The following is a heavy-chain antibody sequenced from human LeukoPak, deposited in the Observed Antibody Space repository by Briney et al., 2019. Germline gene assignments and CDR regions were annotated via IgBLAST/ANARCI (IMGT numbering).Heavy chain of an antibody. Sequence: GSLRLSCAASGFTFSSYAMSWVRQAPGKGLEWVSAISGSGGSTYYADSVKGRFTISRDNSKNTLYLQMNSLRAEDTAVYYCAKLELAVTTPNWFDPWGQGTLVTVSS. D-gene: IGHD3-3*02. CDR3: AKLELAVTTPNWFDP. J-gene: IGHJ5*02. CDR1: GFTFSSYA. CDR2: ISGSGGST. V-gene: IGHV3-23*01.